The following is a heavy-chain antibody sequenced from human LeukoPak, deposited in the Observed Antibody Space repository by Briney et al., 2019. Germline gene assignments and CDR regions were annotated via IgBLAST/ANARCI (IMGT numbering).Heavy chain of an antibody. D-gene: IGHD3-10*01. CDR3: ARVWYGSATLGWFDP. CDR2: VYYTGST. Sequence: PSETLSLTCTVSGGSIGSSTYYWGWIRQPPGEGLEWIGTVYYTGSTYYNPSLRSRVTISVDTSKNQFSLKLSSVTAADTAVFYCARVWYGSATLGWFDPWGQGTLVTVSS. J-gene: IGHJ5*02. CDR1: GGSIGSSTYY. V-gene: IGHV4-39*01.